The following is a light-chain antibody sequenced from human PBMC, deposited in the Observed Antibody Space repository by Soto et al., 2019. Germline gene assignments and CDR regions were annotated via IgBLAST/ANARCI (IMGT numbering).Light chain of an antibody. CDR3: QSYDSGLGGPHVI. J-gene: IGLJ2*01. CDR2: GNN. V-gene: IGLV1-40*01. CDR1: SSNIGAGYD. Sequence: QSVLTQPPSVSGAPGQRVTISCTGSSSNIGAGYDVHWYQQVPGTTPKFLIYGNNNRPSGVPDRFSGSKSGISASLAITGLQAEDEADYYCQSYDSGLGGPHVIFGGGTKLTVL.